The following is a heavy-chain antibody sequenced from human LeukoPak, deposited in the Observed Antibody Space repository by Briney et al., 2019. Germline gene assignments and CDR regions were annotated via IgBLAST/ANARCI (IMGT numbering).Heavy chain of an antibody. J-gene: IGHJ6*01. CDR1: GYTFNSYG. V-gene: IGHV1-18*01. Sequence: GASVKVSCKASGYTFNSYGISWVRQAPGQRLEWMGWISGYNGNTNYGQTLQGRVTMTRDTSTSTAYMEVRSLRPDDTAVYYCARVRDYCTSTSCPTAYYGMDVWGQGTTVTVSS. CDR2: ISGYNGNT. D-gene: IGHD2-2*01. CDR3: ARVRDYCTSTSCPTAYYGMDV.